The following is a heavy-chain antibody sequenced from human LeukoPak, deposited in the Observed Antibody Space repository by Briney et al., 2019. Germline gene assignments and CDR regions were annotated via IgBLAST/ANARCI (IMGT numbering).Heavy chain of an antibody. CDR2: INHSGST. CDR1: GGSFSGYY. V-gene: IGHV4-34*01. CDR3: ARSWLGDYGSPAFDY. Sequence: SETLSLTCAVYGGSFSGYYWSWIRQPPGKGLEWIGEINHSGSTNYNPSLKSRVTISVDTSKNQFSLKLSSVTAADTAVYYCARSWLGDYGSPAFDYWGQGTLVTVSS. D-gene: IGHD4-17*01. J-gene: IGHJ4*02.